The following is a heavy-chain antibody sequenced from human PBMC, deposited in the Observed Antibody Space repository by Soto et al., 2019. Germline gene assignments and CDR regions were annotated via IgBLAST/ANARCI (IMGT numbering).Heavy chain of an antibody. CDR2: ISSSSSYI. CDR1: GFTFSSYS. CDR3: ARAIGEMATITYYYGMDV. J-gene: IGHJ6*02. D-gene: IGHD5-12*01. Sequence: KAGGSLRLSCAASGFTFSSYSMNWVRQAPGKGLEWVSSISSSSSYIYYADSVKGRFTISRDNAKNSLYLQMNSLRAEDTAVYYCARAIGEMATITYYYGMDVWGQGTTVTVSS. V-gene: IGHV3-21*01.